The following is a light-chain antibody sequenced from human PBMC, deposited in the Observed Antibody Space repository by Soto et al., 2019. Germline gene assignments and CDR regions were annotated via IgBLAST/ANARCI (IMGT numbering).Light chain of an antibody. CDR1: QSLLYSSNNENS. J-gene: IGKJ2*01. Sequence: DIVMTQSPDSLAVSLGERATINCKSSQSLLYSSNNENSLAWFQQRPGQTPKLLIYWASTRESGVPDRFSGSGSGTDFTLTISSLQAEDVAVYYCQQYYTTLYTFGQGTKLEIK. CDR2: WAS. CDR3: QQYYTTLYT. V-gene: IGKV4-1*01.